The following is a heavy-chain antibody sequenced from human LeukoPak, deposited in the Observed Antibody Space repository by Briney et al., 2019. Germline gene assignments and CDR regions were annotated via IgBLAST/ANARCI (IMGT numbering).Heavy chain of an antibody. D-gene: IGHD2-8*01. CDR3: ATEAGPMVHGDY. Sequence: AGGSLRLSCAASGFTFSSYAMHWVPQAPGKGLEGVAIISSDGSQKFYADSVKGRFTISRDNSKNTLYLQMYSLRAEDTAVYYCATEAGPMVHGDYWGQGTLVTVSS. CDR1: GFTFSSYA. J-gene: IGHJ4*02. CDR2: ISSDGSQK. V-gene: IGHV3-30*03.